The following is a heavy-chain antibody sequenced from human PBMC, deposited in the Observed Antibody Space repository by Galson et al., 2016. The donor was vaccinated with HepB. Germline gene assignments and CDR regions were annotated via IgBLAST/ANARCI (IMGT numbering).Heavy chain of an antibody. D-gene: IGHD5-24*01. CDR3: AGASNGYISY. CDR2: TYYRPKWFR. V-gene: IGHV6-1*01. J-gene: IGHJ4*02. CDR1: GDSVSSNSAA. Sequence: CAISGDSVSSNSAAWSWVRQSPSRGLEWLGRTYYRPKWFRGYAVSVKGRITINPDKSKNQFSLQLDSVTPEDTAVYYCAGASNGYISYWGQGTLVTVSS.